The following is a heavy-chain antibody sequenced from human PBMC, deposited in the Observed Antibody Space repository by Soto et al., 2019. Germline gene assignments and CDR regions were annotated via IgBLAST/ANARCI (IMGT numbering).Heavy chain of an antibody. CDR2: ISSSGSTI. J-gene: IGHJ3*02. Sequence: QVQLVESGGGLVKPGGSLRLSCAASGFTFSDYYMSWIRQAPGKGLEWVSYISSSGSTIYYADSVKGRFTISRDNAKNSLYPQRNCLRAEDTAVYYCARAQLRYFDWFPDAFDIWGQGKMVTVSS. CDR3: ARAQLRYFDWFPDAFDI. D-gene: IGHD3-9*01. CDR1: GFTFSDYY. V-gene: IGHV3-11*01.